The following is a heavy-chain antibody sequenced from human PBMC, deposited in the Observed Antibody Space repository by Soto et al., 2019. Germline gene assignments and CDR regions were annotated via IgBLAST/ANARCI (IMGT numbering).Heavy chain of an antibody. CDR1: GGSISSSSYY. CDR3: AAYYDSSGYQDDTEYNWFDP. Sequence: PSETLSLTCTVSGGSISSSSYYWGWIRQPPGKGLEWIGSIYYSGSTYYNPSLKSRVTISVDTSKNQFSLKLSSVTAADTAVYYCAAYYDSSGYQDDTEYNWFDPWGQGTRVTVSS. V-gene: IGHV4-39*01. CDR2: IYYSGST. J-gene: IGHJ5*02. D-gene: IGHD3-22*01.